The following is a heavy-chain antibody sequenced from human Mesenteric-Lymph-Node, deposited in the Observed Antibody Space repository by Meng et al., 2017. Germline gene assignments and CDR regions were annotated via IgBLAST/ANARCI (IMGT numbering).Heavy chain of an antibody. D-gene: IGHD1-26*01. CDR1: GYTFTSYY. CDR3: ARVYQWDGFDY. Sequence: QVQLVRSGAEVKKPGASVKVSCKASGYTFTSYYMHWVRQAPGQGLEWMGIINPSGGSTSYAQKFQGRVTMTRDTSTSTVYMELSRLGSDDTAVYYCARVYQWDGFDYWGQGTLVTGSS. J-gene: IGHJ4*02. V-gene: IGHV1-46*01. CDR2: INPSGGST.